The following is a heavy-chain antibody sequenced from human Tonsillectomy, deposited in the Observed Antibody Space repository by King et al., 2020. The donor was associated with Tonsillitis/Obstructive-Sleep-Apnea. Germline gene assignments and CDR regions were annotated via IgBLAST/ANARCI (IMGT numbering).Heavy chain of an antibody. CDR2: IRTKPNSYTT. Sequence: QLVQSGGGLVQPGGSLRLSCAASGFTFSDHYMDWVRQAPGKGLEWVGRIRTKPNSYTTEYAASVTGRFTISRDDSKSSLVLQMNSLKTEDTAVYYCARDRGYDFWGGYYMDVWGKGTTVFVSS. CDR3: ARDRGYDFWGGYYMDV. D-gene: IGHD3-3*01. J-gene: IGHJ6*03. V-gene: IGHV3-72*01. CDR1: GFTFSDHY.